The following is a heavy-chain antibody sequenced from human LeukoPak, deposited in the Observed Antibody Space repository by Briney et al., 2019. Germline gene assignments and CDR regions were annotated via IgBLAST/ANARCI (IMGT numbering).Heavy chain of an antibody. D-gene: IGHD6-13*01. CDR3: ARDGTAAGLYFDL. V-gene: IGHV3-7*01. Sequence: GGALRLSCEVSGFTFTDYWVNLVRQAPGKGPEWVASIRQDGSEKTYVDSVKGRFTISRDNTKNSLSLQLNGLRAEDTAVYYCARDGTAAGLYFDLWGQGTLVTVSS. CDR2: IRQDGSEK. J-gene: IGHJ4*01. CDR1: GFTFTDYW.